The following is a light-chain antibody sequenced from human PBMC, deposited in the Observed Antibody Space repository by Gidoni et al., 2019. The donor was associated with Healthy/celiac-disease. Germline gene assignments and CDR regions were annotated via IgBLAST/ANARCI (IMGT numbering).Light chain of an antibody. J-gene: IGKJ1*01. CDR3: QQYNSYWT. CDR2: KAS. Sequence: DIQMTQSPSTLSASVGDRVTITCRASQSISSWLAWYQQKPVKAPKLLIYKASSLESGVPTRFSGSGSGTEFSLTSSSLQPDDFATYYCQQYNSYWTFGQGTKVEIK. CDR1: QSISSW. V-gene: IGKV1-5*03.